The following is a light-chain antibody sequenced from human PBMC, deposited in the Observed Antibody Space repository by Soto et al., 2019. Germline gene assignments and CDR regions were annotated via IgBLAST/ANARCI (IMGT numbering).Light chain of an antibody. V-gene: IGKV1-6*01. CDR3: LQDHDYPRT. J-gene: IGKJ1*01. Sequence: AIRMTQSPSSLSATVGDRVIITCRASQAIRNELSWYQQKPGKAPELLIHAASTLQTGVPSRFSGGGSGTDFTLTISGLQPEDFATYYCLQDHDYPRTFGQGSKVEIK. CDR2: AAS. CDR1: QAIRNE.